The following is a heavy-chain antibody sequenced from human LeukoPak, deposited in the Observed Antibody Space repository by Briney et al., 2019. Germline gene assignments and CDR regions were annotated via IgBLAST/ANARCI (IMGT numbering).Heavy chain of an antibody. D-gene: IGHD3-16*02. CDR1: GGSISSYY. CDR2: IYYSGST. CDR3: AREIYDYVWGSYRSPRFDP. Sequence: SETLSLTCTVSGGSISSYYWSWIRQPPGKGLEWIGYIYYSGSTNYNPSLKSRVTISVDTSKNQSSLKLSSVTAADTAVYYCAREIYDYVWGSYRSPRFDPWGQGTLVTVPS. J-gene: IGHJ5*02. V-gene: IGHV4-59*01.